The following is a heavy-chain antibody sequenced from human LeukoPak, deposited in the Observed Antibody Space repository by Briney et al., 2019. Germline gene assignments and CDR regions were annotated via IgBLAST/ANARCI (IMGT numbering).Heavy chain of an antibody. V-gene: IGHV4-39*07. D-gene: IGHD4-17*01. Sequence: SETLSLTCTVSSGSISTSNYYWGWVRQPPGKALEWIGNIFYSGSTYYSPSFQGQVTISADKSISTAYLQWSSLKASDTAMYYCARPHYGSDFDYWGQGTLVTVSS. J-gene: IGHJ4*02. CDR3: ARPHYGSDFDY. CDR1: SGSISTSNYY. CDR2: IFYSGST.